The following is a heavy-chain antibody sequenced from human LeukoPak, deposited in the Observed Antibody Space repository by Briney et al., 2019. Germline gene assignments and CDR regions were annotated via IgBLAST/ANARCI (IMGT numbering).Heavy chain of an antibody. J-gene: IGHJ5*02. D-gene: IGHD2-21*02. CDR3: ARAVNCGGDCYLLDNWFDP. V-gene: IGHV4-34*01. Sequence: SETLSLTCTFYGGSFSSYYWSWVRQPPGKGLEWIGEINHSGSTTYNPSLKSRVTISVDTSKNQFSLKLSSVTVADTAVYYCARAVNCGGDCYLLDNWFDPWGQGTLVTVSS. CDR2: INHSGST. CDR1: GGSFSSYY.